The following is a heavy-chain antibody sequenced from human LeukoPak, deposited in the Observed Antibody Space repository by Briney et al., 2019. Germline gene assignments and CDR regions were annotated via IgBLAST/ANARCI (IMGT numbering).Heavy chain of an antibody. CDR2: ISSSGRNI. CDR1: GFTFSNYE. Sequence: GGSLRLSCAASGFTFSNYESNWVRQAPGKGLEWVSYISSSGRNIYYADSVKGRFTISRDNAKNSLYLQMNSLRAEDTAVYYCARDLVQLWSKDFWGQGTLVTVSS. V-gene: IGHV3-48*03. CDR3: ARDLVQLWSKDF. J-gene: IGHJ4*02. D-gene: IGHD5-18*01.